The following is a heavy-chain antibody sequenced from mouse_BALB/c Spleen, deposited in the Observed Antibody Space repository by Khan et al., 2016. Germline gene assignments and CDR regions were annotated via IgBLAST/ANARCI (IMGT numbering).Heavy chain of an antibody. CDR2: ISDGGSYT. J-gene: IGHJ1*01. CDR3: ARDLNWYFDV. CDR1: GFTFSDYY. V-gene: IGHV5-4*02. Sequence: EVELVESGGGLVKPGGSLKLSCAASGFTFSDYYMYWVRQTPEKRLEWVATISDGGSYTYYPDSVKGRFPISRDNAKNNLYLQMSSLKSEDTAMYYCARDLNWYFDVWGAGTTVTVSS.